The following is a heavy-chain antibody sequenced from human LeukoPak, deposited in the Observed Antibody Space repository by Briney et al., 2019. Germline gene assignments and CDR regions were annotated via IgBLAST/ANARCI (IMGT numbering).Heavy chain of an antibody. J-gene: IGHJ4*02. CDR1: GYTFTHHG. Sequence: ASVKVSCKASGYTFTHHGISWVRQAPGQGLEWMGWISCYNGDTMYAQNVQGRATMTTDTSTMTAYIELRSLSSDDTAKYYCARDPSNSAGYHAHFDSWGQGTLVTVSS. CDR2: ISCYNGDT. D-gene: IGHD5-12*01. CDR3: ARDPSNSAGYHAHFDS. V-gene: IGHV1-18*04.